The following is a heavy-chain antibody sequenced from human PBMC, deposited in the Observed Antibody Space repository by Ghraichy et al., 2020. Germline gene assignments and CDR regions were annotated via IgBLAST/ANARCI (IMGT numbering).Heavy chain of an antibody. Sequence: GGSLRLSCAASGFTFGDYYMNWIRQAPGKGLEWISYISGSTTSTDYADPVRGRFTIFRDSAKNTLYLQMNSLTAEDTAVYYCARVVPPADVFLVGQYYYMDVWGKGTTVTVSS. V-gene: IGHV3-11*06. CDR3: ARVVPPADVFLVGQYYYMDV. CDR1: GFTFGDYY. J-gene: IGHJ6*03. D-gene: IGHD2-2*01. CDR2: ISGSTTST.